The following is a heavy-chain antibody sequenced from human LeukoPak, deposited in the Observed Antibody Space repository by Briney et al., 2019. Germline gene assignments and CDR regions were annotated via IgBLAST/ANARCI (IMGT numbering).Heavy chain of an antibody. D-gene: IGHD6-13*01. CDR1: GYTFTSYG. V-gene: IGHV1-18*01. J-gene: IGHJ5*02. CDR2: ISTYNDST. CDR3: ARGGEYSSSWYTQYWFDP. Sequence: ASVKVSCKASGYTFTSYGISWVRQAPGQGLEWMGWISTYNDSTNHAQKLQGRVTMTTDTSTSTAYMELRSLRSDDTAVYYCARGGEYSSSWYTQYWFDPWGQGTLVTVSS.